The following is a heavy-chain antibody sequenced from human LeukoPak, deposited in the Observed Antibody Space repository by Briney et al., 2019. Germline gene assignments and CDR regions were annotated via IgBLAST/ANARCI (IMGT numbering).Heavy chain of an antibody. Sequence: GGSLRLSCAASGFTVSSNYMSWVRQAPGKGLEWVSVIYSGGSTYYADSVKGRFTISRDNSKNTLYLQMNSLRAEDTAVYYCASTYYDSSGYYYKWYYFDYWGQGTLVTASS. J-gene: IGHJ4*02. CDR2: IYSGGST. CDR3: ASTYYDSSGYYYKWYYFDY. D-gene: IGHD3-22*01. V-gene: IGHV3-66*01. CDR1: GFTVSSNY.